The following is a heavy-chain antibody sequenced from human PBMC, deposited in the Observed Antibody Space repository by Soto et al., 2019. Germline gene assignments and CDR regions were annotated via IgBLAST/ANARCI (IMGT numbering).Heavy chain of an antibody. Sequence: ASVKVSCKASGYTFTGYYMHWVRQAPGQGLEWMGWINPNSGGTNYAQKFQGRVTMTRDTSISTAYMELSRLRSDDTAVYYCARGHGYSSSSVPQFGPWGQGTLVTVSS. V-gene: IGHV1-2*02. J-gene: IGHJ5*02. CDR2: INPNSGGT. CDR3: ARGHGYSSSSVPQFGP. CDR1: GYTFTGYY. D-gene: IGHD6-6*01.